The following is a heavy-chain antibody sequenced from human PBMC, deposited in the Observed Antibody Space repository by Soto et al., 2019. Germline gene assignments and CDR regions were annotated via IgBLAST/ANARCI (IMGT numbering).Heavy chain of an antibody. Sequence: SGPAVGNRTRTLRLTCHFSGFSLTTRGVAVGWIRQPPGKPLEWLAVIYWHDDKYYSPFLKGRLTITKDTSKNQVVLTMTDMAPVDSATYYCAHKIREVYTYVDCFDYWGQGTLVTVSS. CDR1: GFSLTTRGVA. CDR2: IYWHDDK. D-gene: IGHD1-26*01. CDR3: AHKIREVYTYVDCFDY. J-gene: IGHJ4*02. V-gene: IGHV2-5*01.